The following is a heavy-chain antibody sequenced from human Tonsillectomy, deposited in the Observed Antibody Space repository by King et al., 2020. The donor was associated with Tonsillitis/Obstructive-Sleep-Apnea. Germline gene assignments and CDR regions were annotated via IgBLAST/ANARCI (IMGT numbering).Heavy chain of an antibody. D-gene: IGHD3-3*01. CDR2: INPSAGST. CDR1: GYTFTTYH. CDR3: STSRYDFWSGYYPGVSDYNGMDV. Sequence: VQLVESGAEVKKPGASVKVSCKASGYTFTTYHMHWVRQAPGQGLEGMGIINPSAGSTSYAQKFQGRVTMTRDTSTSTVYMELSSLRSEDTAVYYCSTSRYDFWSGYYPGVSDYNGMDVWGQGPTLTVSS. J-gene: IGHJ6*02. V-gene: IGHV1-46*01.